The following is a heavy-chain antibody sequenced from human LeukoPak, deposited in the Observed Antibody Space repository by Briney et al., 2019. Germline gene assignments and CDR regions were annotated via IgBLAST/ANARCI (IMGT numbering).Heavy chain of an antibody. J-gene: IGHJ5*02. CDR2: INSDGSST. CDR3: ARDPYSTIAGGPGFDP. V-gene: IGHV3-74*01. CDR1: GFTFSSYW. Sequence: PGRSLRLSCAASGFTFSSYWMHWVRQAPGKGLVWVSRINSDGSSTSYADSVKGRFTISRDNAKNTLYLQMNSLRAEDTAVYYCARDPYSTIAGGPGFDPWGQGTLVTVSS. D-gene: IGHD6-13*01.